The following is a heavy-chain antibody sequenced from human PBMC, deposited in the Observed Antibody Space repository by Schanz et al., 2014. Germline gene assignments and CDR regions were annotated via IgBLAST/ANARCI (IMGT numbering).Heavy chain of an antibody. V-gene: IGHV3-23*01. J-gene: IGHJ4*02. Sequence: EVQLLESGGGLVQPGGSLRLSCAASGFTFSSYAMSWVRQAPGKGLEWVSAISGGGGTPYYADSLKGRLTISRDDAKKSMYLQMNNLRAEDTAVYYCVRVSFADPRLYRGMDRDIDYWGQGTLVTVSS. CDR1: GFTFSSYA. CDR3: VRVSFADPRLYRGMDRDIDY. CDR2: ISGGGGTP. D-gene: IGHD5-18*01.